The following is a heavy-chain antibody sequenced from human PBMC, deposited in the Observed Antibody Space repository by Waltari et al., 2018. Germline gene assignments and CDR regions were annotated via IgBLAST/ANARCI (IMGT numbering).Heavy chain of an antibody. V-gene: IGHV3-73*01. CDR1: GFTCSGST. CDR2: IRSKPNNYAT. Sequence: EVQVVESGGGLVQPGGSLKLPCASSGFTCSGSTIHWVRQTSGKGLEWIGRIRSKPNNYATRYTASVEGRFTISRDDSENTAYLQMSSLMTEDTAVYYCTGGVVTGTDFWGQGTLVTVSS. D-gene: IGHD1-20*01. CDR3: TGGVVTGTDF. J-gene: IGHJ4*02.